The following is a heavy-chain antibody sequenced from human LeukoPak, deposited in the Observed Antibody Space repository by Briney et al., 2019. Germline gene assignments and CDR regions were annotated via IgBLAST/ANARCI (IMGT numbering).Heavy chain of an antibody. V-gene: IGHV5-10-1*01. D-gene: IGHD1-26*01. Sequence: HGESLKISCKGSGYSFTSYWISWVRQMPGKGLEWMGRIDPSDSYTNYSPSFQGHVTISADKSISTAYLQWSSLKASDTAMYYCARRVGATGWFDPWGQGTLDTVSS. CDR2: IDPSDSYT. CDR1: GYSFTSYW. CDR3: ARRVGATGWFDP. J-gene: IGHJ5*02.